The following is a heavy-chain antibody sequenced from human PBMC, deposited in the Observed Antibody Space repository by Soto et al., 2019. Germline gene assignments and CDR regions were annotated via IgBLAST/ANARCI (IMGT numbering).Heavy chain of an antibody. V-gene: IGHV3-7*04. CDR2: IKQDGSDK. D-gene: IGHD3-3*01. CDR1: GFTFRSYW. Sequence: EVQLVESGGGLVQPGTSLRLSCEASGFTFRSYWMTWVRQAPGKGLEWVANIKQDGSDKFYVDSVKGRFTISRDNAKNSWFLQMNRLRAHDTAVYYWAMDSNFGSRSRYFDAFDIWGQGTMVIVSS. CDR3: AMDSNFGSRSRYFDAFDI. J-gene: IGHJ3*02.